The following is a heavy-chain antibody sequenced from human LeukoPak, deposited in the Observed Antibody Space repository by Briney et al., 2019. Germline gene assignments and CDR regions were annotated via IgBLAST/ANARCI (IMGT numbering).Heavy chain of an antibody. Sequence: SQTLSLTCAISGDSVTSNSAAWNWIRQSPSRGLEWLGRTYYRSKWYKDYAVSVKSRITINPDTSKNQFSLQLNSVTPEDTAVYYCARHLEYSSSFLTFDIWGQGTTVTVSS. CDR3: ARHLEYSSSFLTFDI. J-gene: IGHJ3*02. D-gene: IGHD6-13*01. CDR2: TYYRSKWYK. V-gene: IGHV6-1*01. CDR1: GDSVTSNSAA.